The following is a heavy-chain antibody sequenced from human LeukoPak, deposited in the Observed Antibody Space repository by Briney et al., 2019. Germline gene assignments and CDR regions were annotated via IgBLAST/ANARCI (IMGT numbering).Heavy chain of an antibody. CDR1: GGSISSYY. J-gene: IGHJ4*02. CDR2: IYYSGST. Sequence: KTSETLSLTCTVSGGSISSYYWSWIRQPPGKGLEWIGYIYYSGSTNYNPSLKSRVTISVDTSKNQFSLKLSSVTAADTAVYYCASAGDYDYVWGSYPFDYWGQGTLVTVSS. D-gene: IGHD3-16*02. CDR3: ASAGDYDYVWGSYPFDY. V-gene: IGHV4-59*08.